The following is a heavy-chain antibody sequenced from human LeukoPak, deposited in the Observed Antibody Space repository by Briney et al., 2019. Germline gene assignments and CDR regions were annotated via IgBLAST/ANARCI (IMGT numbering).Heavy chain of an antibody. V-gene: IGHV4-59*12. J-gene: IGHJ3*02. CDR3: ARSVVPAALGAFDI. D-gene: IGHD2-2*01. Sequence: SETLSLTCTVSGGSINSYYWSWIRQPPGKGLEWIGYIYHSGSTYYNPSLKSRVTISVDRSKNQFSLKLSSVTAADTAVYYCARSVVPAALGAFDIWGQGTMVTVPS. CDR1: GGSINSYY. CDR2: IYHSGST.